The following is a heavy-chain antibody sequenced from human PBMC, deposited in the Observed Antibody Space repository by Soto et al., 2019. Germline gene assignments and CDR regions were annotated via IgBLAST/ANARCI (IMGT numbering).Heavy chain of an antibody. J-gene: IGHJ4*02. CDR1: GGSFSGYY. V-gene: IGHV4-34*01. CDR3: ARGLVVVVAATFDY. Sequence: SETLSLTCAVYGGSFSGYYWSWIRQPPGKGLEWIGEINHSGSTNYNPSLKSRVTISVDTSKNQFSLKLSSVTAADTAVYYCARGLVVVVAATFDYWGQGTLVTVSS. CDR2: INHSGST. D-gene: IGHD2-15*01.